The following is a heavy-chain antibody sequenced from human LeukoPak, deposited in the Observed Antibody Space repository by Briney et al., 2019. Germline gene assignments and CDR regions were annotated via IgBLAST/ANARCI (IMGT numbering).Heavy chain of an antibody. Sequence: GGSLRLSCAASGFTFSSYSMNWVRQAPGKGLEWVSYISSSSSTIYYADSVKGRFTISRDNAKNSLYLQMSSLRAEDTAVYYRARGAPGAFDIWGQGTMVTVSS. D-gene: IGHD1-1*01. CDR3: ARGAPGAFDI. CDR2: ISSSSSTI. V-gene: IGHV3-48*01. J-gene: IGHJ3*02. CDR1: GFTFSSYS.